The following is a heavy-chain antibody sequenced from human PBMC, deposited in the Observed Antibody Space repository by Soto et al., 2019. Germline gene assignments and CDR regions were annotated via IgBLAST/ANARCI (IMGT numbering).Heavy chain of an antibody. CDR2: ISAYNGNT. J-gene: IGHJ5*02. CDR1: GYTFTSYG. Sequence: ASVKVSCKASGYTFTSYGISWVRQAPGQGLEWMGWISAYNGNTNYAQKLQGRVTMTTDTSTSTAYMELRSLRSDDTAVYYCARDHGYSSSWNNWFDPWGQGTLVTVSS. D-gene: IGHD6-13*01. CDR3: ARDHGYSSSWNNWFDP. V-gene: IGHV1-18*01.